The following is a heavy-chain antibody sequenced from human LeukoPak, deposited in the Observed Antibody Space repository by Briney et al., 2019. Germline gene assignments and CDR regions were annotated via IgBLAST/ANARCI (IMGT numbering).Heavy chain of an antibody. CDR2: IYYSGST. J-gene: IGHJ5*02. CDR3: ASVEYDFWSGYGPVDP. CDR1: GGSISSGGYY. V-gene: IGHV4-31*11. D-gene: IGHD3-3*01. Sequence: NPSETLSLTCAVSGGSISSGGYYWSWIRQHPGKGLEWIGYIYYSGSTYYNPSLKSRVTISVDTSKNQFSLKLSSVTAADTAVYYCASVEYDFWSGYGPVDPWGQGTLVTVSS.